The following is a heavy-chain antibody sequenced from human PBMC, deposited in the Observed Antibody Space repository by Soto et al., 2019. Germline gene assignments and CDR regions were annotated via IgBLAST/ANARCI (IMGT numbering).Heavy chain of an antibody. Sequence: SVKFSWKASGYAFRGYGISWLRQTPGQGLEWMGWISAYNGNTNYAQKLQGRVTMTTDTSTSTAYMELRSLRSDDTAVYYCARGYSSGWYWDNYYYGMDVWGQGTTVTVSS. J-gene: IGHJ6*02. CDR1: GYAFRGYG. CDR3: ARGYSSGWYWDNYYYGMDV. D-gene: IGHD6-19*01. V-gene: IGHV1-18*01. CDR2: ISAYNGNT.